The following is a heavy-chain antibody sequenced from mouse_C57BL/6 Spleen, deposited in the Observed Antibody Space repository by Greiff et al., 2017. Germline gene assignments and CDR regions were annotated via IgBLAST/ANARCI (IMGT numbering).Heavy chain of an antibody. V-gene: IGHV5-17*01. J-gene: IGHJ3*01. CDR1: GFTFSDYG. CDR3: ARGDYYDYDGFAY. D-gene: IGHD2-4*01. Sequence: EVMLVESGGGLVKPGGSLKLSCAASGFTFSDYGMHWVRQAPEKGLGWVAYISSGSSTIYYADTVKGRFTISRDNAKNTLFLQMTSLRSEDTAMYYCARGDYYDYDGFAYWGQGTLVTVSA. CDR2: ISSGSSTI.